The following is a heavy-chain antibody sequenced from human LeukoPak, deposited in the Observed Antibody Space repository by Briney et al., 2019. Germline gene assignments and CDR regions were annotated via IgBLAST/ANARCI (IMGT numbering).Heavy chain of an antibody. D-gene: IGHD3-22*01. CDR2: IYYNGIT. Sequence: PSETLSLTCTVSGGSIFSGDYYWNWIRQPPGKGLEWIGYIYYNGITYYNPSLESRVTISVDTSKNQFSLKLSSVTAADTAVYYCARGDYNDGAGYLDRWGQGTLVPVSS. J-gene: IGHJ5*02. CDR1: GGSIFSGDYY. CDR3: ARGDYNDGAGYLDR. V-gene: IGHV4-30-4*01.